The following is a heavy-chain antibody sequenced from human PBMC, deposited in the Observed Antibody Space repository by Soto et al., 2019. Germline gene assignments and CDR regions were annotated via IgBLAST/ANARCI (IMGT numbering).Heavy chain of an antibody. CDR1: GVTVSTNY. Sequence: PWGSPVLGCASYGVTVSTNYMAWVRQAPGKGLEWLSIIYSGGDTYYADSVKGRFTISRDHSKNTLYLQMKSLRADDTAVYHCARTVTDGKSYDYFDYWGQGTLVTSPQ. CDR2: IYSGGDT. J-gene: IGHJ4*02. V-gene: IGHV3-53*01. CDR3: ARTVTDGKSYDYFDY. D-gene: IGHD5-12*01.